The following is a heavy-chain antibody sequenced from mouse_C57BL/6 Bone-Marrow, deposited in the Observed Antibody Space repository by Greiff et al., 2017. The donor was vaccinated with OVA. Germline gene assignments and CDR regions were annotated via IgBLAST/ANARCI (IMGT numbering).Heavy chain of an antibody. D-gene: IGHD1-1*01. CDR3: AREDYYCGSNLAWFAY. Sequence: QVQLQQSGPELVKPGASVKLSCKASGYTFTSYDINWVKQRPGQGLEWIGWIYPRDGSTKYNEKFKGKATLTVDTSSSTAYMELHSLTSEDSAVYVCAREDYYCGSNLAWFAYWGQGTLVTVSA. CDR1: GYTFTSYD. CDR2: IYPRDGST. J-gene: IGHJ3*01. V-gene: IGHV1-85*01.